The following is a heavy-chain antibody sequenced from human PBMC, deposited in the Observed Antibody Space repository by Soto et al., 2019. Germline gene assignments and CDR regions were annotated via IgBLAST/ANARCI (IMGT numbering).Heavy chain of an antibody. V-gene: IGHV3-23*01. CDR2: ISGRRGST. J-gene: IGHJ4*02. CDR1: GFTFSSYA. D-gene: IGHD3-22*01. CDR3: AKNPGYYYDSTGYHFDY. Sequence: GGSLKLSCAASGFTFSSYATSWVRQAPGKGLEWVSGISGRRGSTYYADSVKGRFTISRDNSKNTLYLQMNSLRAEDTAVYYCAKNPGYYYDSTGYHFDYWGQGTLVTVSS.